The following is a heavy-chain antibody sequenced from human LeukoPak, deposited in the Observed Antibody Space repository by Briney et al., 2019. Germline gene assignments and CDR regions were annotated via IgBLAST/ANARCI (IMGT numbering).Heavy chain of an antibody. CDR2: ISGSGGST. Sequence: GGSLRLSCAASGFTFSNYALSWVRQAPGKGLEWVSAISGSGGSTYYADSVKGRFTISRDNSKNTLSLQMSSLRAEDTAVYYCAKDGVVYYYDSSGFIDYWGQGTLATVSS. CDR3: AKDGVVYYYDSSGFIDY. J-gene: IGHJ4*02. V-gene: IGHV3-23*01. CDR1: GFTFSNYA. D-gene: IGHD3-22*01.